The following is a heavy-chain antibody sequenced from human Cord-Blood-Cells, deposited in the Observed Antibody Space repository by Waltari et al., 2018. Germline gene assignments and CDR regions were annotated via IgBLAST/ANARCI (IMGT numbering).Heavy chain of an antibody. CDR3: ARIKRPSIAARPYYDILTGYWGFDY. CDR2: IFSNDEK. CDR1: GFSLSNARMG. D-gene: IGHD3-9*01. J-gene: IGHJ4*02. V-gene: IGHV2-26*01. Sequence: QVTLKESGPVLVKPTETLTLTCTVSGFSLSNARMGVSWLRQPPGKALEWLEHIFSNDEKSYSTSLKSRLTISKDTSKSQVVLTMTNMDPVDTATYYCARIKRPSIAARPYYDILTGYWGFDYWGQGTLVTVSS.